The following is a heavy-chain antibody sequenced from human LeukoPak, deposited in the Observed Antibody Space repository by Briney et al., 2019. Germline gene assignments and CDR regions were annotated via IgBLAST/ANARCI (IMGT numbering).Heavy chain of an antibody. D-gene: IGHD3-10*01. CDR3: ARDPRGGTLDY. CDR1: GFTFSSYW. V-gene: IGHV3-74*01. Sequence: GGSLRLSCAASGFTFSSYWMHWVRQAPGKGLVWVSRIHSDGRTTDYADSVKGRFTISRDNAKNTLNLQMNSLRAEGTAVYYCARDPRGGTLDYWGQGALVTVSS. J-gene: IGHJ4*02. CDR2: IHSDGRTT.